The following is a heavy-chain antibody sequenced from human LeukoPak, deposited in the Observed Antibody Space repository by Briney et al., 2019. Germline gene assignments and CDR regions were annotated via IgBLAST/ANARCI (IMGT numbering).Heavy chain of an antibody. Sequence: SETLSLTCTVSGGSISTSNYYWGWIRQPPGKGLEWIGYIYYSGSTNYNPSLKSRVTISVDTSKNQFSLKLSSVTAADTAVYYCAREWGDAFDIWGQGTMVTVSS. V-gene: IGHV4-61*01. J-gene: IGHJ3*02. CDR3: AREWGDAFDI. D-gene: IGHD3-16*01. CDR1: GGSISTSNYY. CDR2: IYYSGST.